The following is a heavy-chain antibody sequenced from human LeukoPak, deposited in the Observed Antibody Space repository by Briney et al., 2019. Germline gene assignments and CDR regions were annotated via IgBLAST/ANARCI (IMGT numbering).Heavy chain of an antibody. CDR3: ARGPIYSGQYYYGMDV. CDR1: GFTFSSYS. V-gene: IGHV3-48*01. Sequence: PGGSLRLSCAASGFTFSSYSMNWVRQAPGKGLEWVSYISSSSSTIYYADSVKGRFTISRDNAKNSLYLQMNSLRAEDTAVYYCARGPIYSGQYYYGMDVWGQGTTVTVSS. CDR2: ISSSSSTI. D-gene: IGHD3-3*01. J-gene: IGHJ6*02.